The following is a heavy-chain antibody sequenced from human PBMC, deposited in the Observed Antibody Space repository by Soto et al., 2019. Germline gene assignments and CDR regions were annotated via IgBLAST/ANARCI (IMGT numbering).Heavy chain of an antibody. CDR1: GFTFSSYA. V-gene: IGHV3-23*01. CDR3: AKVPWLDYYDSSGQNWFDP. D-gene: IGHD3-22*01. Sequence: GGSLRLSCAASGFTFSSYAMSWVRQAPGKGLEWVSAISGSGGSTYYADSVRGRFTISRDNSKNTLYLQMNSLRAEDTAVYYCAKVPWLDYYDSSGQNWFDPWGQGTLVTVSS. J-gene: IGHJ5*02. CDR2: ISGSGGST.